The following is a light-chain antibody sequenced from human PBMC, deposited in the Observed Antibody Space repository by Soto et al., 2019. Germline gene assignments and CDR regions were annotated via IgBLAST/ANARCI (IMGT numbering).Light chain of an antibody. CDR2: DNN. CDR3: GTWDSLSAHV. Sequence: QSVLTQPPSVSAAPGQTVTISCSGSSSNIGIVSNSVSWYQQFPGTAPKLLIYDNNKRPSGIPDRFSGSKSGTSATLGITGLQTGDEADYYCGTWDSLSAHVFGTGTKLTVL. J-gene: IGLJ1*01. V-gene: IGLV1-51*01. CDR1: SSNIGIVSNS.